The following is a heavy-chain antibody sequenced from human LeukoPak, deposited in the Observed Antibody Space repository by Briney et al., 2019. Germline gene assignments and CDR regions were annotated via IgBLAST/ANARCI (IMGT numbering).Heavy chain of an antibody. D-gene: IGHD5/OR15-5a*01. V-gene: IGHV4-59*01. CDR1: GDSFSYYY. J-gene: IGHJ6*03. CDR2: IYNSGST. Sequence: SETLSLTCTVSGDSFSYYYSSWIRQPPGKGLEWIGYIYNSGSTNYNPSLKSRVTISLDTSKNQFSLKLSSVTAADTAVYYCARGSDVSYYYYMDVWGKGTTVTISS. CDR3: ARGSDVSYYYYMDV.